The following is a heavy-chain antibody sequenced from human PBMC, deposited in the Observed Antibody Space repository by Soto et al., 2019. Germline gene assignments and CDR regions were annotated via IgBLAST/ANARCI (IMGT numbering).Heavy chain of an antibody. V-gene: IGHV3-21*01. CDR3: AREDGVVGSSSSCDH. Sequence: EVQVVESGGGLVKPGGSLRLSCVFSGFTFSTYTMNWVRQAPGKGLEWVSSINGRSNYVYYADSVKGRFTISRDNTKNSLYLQMNRLRAEDTAIYYCAREDGVVGSSSSCDHWGLGTLVTVSS. CDR2: INGRSNYV. J-gene: IGHJ4*01. CDR1: GFTFSTYT. D-gene: IGHD1-26*01.